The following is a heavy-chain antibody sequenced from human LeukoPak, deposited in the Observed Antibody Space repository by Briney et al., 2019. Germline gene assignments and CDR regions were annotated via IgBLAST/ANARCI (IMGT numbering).Heavy chain of an antibody. V-gene: IGHV3-23*01. CDR1: GFTFSSYA. J-gene: IGHJ4*02. D-gene: IGHD4-17*01. CDR3: AILGFYGDHEYFDY. CDR2: ISGSGGST. Sequence: GGSLRLSGAASGFTFSSYAMSWVRQAPGKGLEWVSAISGSGGSTYYADSVKGRFTISRDNSKNTLYLQMNSLRAEDTAVYYCAILGFYGDHEYFDYWGQGTLVTVSS.